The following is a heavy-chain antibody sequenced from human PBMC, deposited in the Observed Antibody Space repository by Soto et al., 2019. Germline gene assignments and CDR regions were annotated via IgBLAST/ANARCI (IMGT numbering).Heavy chain of an antibody. CDR2: MNPNSGNT. J-gene: IGHJ6*02. CDR3: ARGQSHSMIVVVIKRSRPYYYGMDV. Sequence: ASVKVSCKASGYTFTSYDINWVRQATGQGREWMGWMNPNSGNTGYAQKFQGRVTMTRNTSISTAYMELSSLRSEDTAVYYCARGQSHSMIVVVIKRSRPYYYGMDVWGQGTTVTVSS. V-gene: IGHV1-8*01. CDR1: GYTFTSYD. D-gene: IGHD3-22*01.